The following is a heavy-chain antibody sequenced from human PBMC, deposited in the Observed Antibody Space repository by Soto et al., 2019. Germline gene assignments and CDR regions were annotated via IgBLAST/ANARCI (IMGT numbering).Heavy chain of an antibody. J-gene: IGHJ6*01. CDR1: GYTFTSYA. D-gene: IGHD5-18*01. CDR2: INAGNGNT. CDR3: ARNTAMPRDYYGMDV. Sequence: ASVKVSCKASGYTFTSYAMHWVRQAPGQRLEWMGWINAGNGNTKYSQKFQGRVTITRDTSASTAYMELSSLRSEDTAVYYCARNTAMPRDYYGMDVGGQGTTVTVSS. V-gene: IGHV1-3*01.